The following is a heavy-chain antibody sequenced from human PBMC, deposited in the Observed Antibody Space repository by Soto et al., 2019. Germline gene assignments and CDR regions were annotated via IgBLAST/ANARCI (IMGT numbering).Heavy chain of an antibody. CDR3: AKDRQRLLQFEFDY. J-gene: IGHJ4*02. V-gene: IGHV3-30*18. D-gene: IGHD2-21*01. CDR1: GFTFSSYG. CDR2: ISYDGSNK. Sequence: QVQLVESGGGVVQPGRSLRLSCAASGFTFSSYGMHWVRQAPGKGLEWVAVISYDGSNKYYADSVKGRFTISRDNSKNPLYLQMNSLRAEDTAVYYCAKDRQRLLQFEFDYWGQGTLVTVSS.